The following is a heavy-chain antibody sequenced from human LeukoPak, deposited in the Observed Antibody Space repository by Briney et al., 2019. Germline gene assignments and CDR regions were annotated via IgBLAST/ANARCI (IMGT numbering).Heavy chain of an antibody. J-gene: IGHJ6*02. Sequence: SETLSLTCTVSGGSISSGGYFWSWIRQPPGKGLEWIGYIHYSGSTYYNPSLKSRVTISVDTSKNQFSLKLSSVTAADTAVYYCARDPTAGQYYDYGMDVWGQGTTVTVSS. CDR3: ARDPTAGQYYDYGMDV. D-gene: IGHD4-17*01. CDR2: IHYSGST. CDR1: GGSISSGGYF. V-gene: IGHV4-31*03.